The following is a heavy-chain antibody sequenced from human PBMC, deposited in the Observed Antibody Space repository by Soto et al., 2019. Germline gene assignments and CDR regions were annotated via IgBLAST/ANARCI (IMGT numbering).Heavy chain of an antibody. CDR1: GGTFSSYP. D-gene: IGHD6-19*01. Sequence: ASVKVSCKASGGTFSSYPITWVRQAPGQGLEWLGGIFPIFGTTIYAQRFEDRVTITADELTSTAYMELSSLRSEDTAVYYCAMIEYSSGSDYWGQGTLVTVSS. CDR3: AMIEYSSGSDY. CDR2: IFPIFGTT. J-gene: IGHJ4*02. V-gene: IGHV1-69*13.